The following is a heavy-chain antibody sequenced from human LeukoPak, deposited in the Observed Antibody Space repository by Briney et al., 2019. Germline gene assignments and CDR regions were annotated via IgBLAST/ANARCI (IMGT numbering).Heavy chain of an antibody. CDR2: FDPGDGET. D-gene: IGHD1-26*01. CDR1: GYTLTELS. Sequence: ASVKVSCKVSGYTLTELSMHWVRQAPGKGLEWMGGFDPGDGETIYAQKFQGRVTMTEDTSTDTAYMELSSLRSEDTAVYYCATPRYSGSYHDAFDIWGQGTMVTVSS. V-gene: IGHV1-24*01. J-gene: IGHJ3*02. CDR3: ATPRYSGSYHDAFDI.